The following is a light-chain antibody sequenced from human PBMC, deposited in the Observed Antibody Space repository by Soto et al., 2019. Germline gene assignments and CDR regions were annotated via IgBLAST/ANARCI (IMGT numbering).Light chain of an antibody. Sequence: QSVLTQPRSVSGSPGQSVTISCTGTSSDVGGYNYVSWYHQHPAKAPKLMIYDVSKLPSGVPDRSAGSKSGTTASLTISGLQAGDEADYYCCSYAGSYAVVFGGGTKVTVL. V-gene: IGLV2-11*01. CDR1: SSDVGGYNY. CDR2: DVS. CDR3: CSYAGSYAVV. J-gene: IGLJ2*01.